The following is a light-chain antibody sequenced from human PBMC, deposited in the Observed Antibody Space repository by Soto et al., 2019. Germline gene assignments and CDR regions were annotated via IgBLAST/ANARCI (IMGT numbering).Light chain of an antibody. J-gene: IGKJ1*01. V-gene: IGKV3-20*01. CDR2: GAS. Sequence: EIVLTQSPGTLSLSPGERATLSCRASQSVSTNNLAWYQQRPGQAPRLLIYGASRRATGIPDRFSGSGSGTDFTLTISRLEPEDFAVYYCQQYGSSAWTFGQGTKVDIK. CDR1: QSVSTNN. CDR3: QQYGSSAWT.